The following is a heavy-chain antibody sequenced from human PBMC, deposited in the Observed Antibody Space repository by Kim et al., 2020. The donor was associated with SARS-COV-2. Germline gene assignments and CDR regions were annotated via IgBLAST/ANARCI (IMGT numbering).Heavy chain of an antibody. D-gene: IGHD6-25*01. J-gene: IGHJ4*02. Sequence: SETLSLTCTVSGVSITNNYWSWVRQSPGKGLEWIGNFHYSGTTNYNPSFVSRATISVDTSKNQFSLILYSVTAADTAVYYWAKHWRPWAQGTPGTSSS. CDR1: GVSITNNY. CDR2: FHYSGTT. CDR3: AKHWRP. V-gene: IGHV4-59*08.